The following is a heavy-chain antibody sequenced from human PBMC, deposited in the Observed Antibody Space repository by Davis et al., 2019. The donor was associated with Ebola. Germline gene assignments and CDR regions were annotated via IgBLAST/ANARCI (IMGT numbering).Heavy chain of an antibody. V-gene: IGHV3-7*01. CDR3: ARDPSVTGIFYYYGLDV. D-gene: IGHD1-20*01. CDR2: IKQDGSEK. CDR1: GFTFSSYW. J-gene: IGHJ6*02. Sequence: PGGSLRLSCAASGFTFSSYWMSWVRQAPGKGLEWVANIKQDGSEKYYVDSVKGRFTISRDNAKNSLYLQMNSLRDEDTALYYCARDPSVTGIFYYYGLDVWGQGTSVTVSS.